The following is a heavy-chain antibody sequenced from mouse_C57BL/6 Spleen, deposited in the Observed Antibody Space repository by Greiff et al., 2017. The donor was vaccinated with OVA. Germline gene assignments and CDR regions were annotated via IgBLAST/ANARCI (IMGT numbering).Heavy chain of an antibody. Sequence: QVQLKESGAELVRPGASVTLSCKASGYTFTDYYINWVKQRPGQGLEWIARIYPGSGNTYYNEKFKGKATLTAEKSSSTAYMQLSSLTSEDSAVYFCARSYDYDVGAWFAYWGQGTLVTVSA. CDR2: IYPGSGNT. CDR3: ARSYDYDVGAWFAY. J-gene: IGHJ3*01. V-gene: IGHV1-76*01. CDR1: GYTFTDYY. D-gene: IGHD2-4*01.